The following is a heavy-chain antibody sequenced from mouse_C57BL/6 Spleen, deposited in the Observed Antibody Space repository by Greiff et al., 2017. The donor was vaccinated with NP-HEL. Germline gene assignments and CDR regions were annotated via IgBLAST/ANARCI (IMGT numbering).Heavy chain of an antibody. V-gene: IGHV5-4*01. J-gene: IGHJ3*01. Sequence: EVQLVESGGGLVKPGGSLKLSCAASGFTFSSYAMSWVRQTPEKRLEWVATISDGGSYTYYPDNVKGRFTISRDNAKNNLYLQMSHLKSEDTAMYYCARDRNYDYEGFAYWGQGTLVTVSA. D-gene: IGHD2-4*01. CDR2: ISDGGSYT. CDR1: GFTFSSYA. CDR3: ARDRNYDYEGFAY.